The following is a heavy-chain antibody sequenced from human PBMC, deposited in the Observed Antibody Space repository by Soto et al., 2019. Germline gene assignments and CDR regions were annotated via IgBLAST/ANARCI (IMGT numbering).Heavy chain of an antibody. CDR3: ARDKRGDYDGMDV. CDR1: GFTFSDYY. V-gene: IGHV3-11*06. J-gene: IGHJ6*02. Sequence: QVQLVESGGGLVKPGGSLRLSCAASGFTFSDYYMSWIRQAPGKGLEWVSYISSSSSYTNYADSVKGRFTISRDNAKNSRYLQVNSLRAGDTAVYYCARDKRGDYDGMDVWGQGTTVTVSS. CDR2: ISSSSSYT.